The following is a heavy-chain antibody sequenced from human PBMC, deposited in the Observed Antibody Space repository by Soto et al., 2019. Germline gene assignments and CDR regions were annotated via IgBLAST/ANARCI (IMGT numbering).Heavy chain of an antibody. D-gene: IGHD3-22*01. J-gene: IGHJ5*02. CDR2: IYHSGST. V-gene: IGHV4-4*02. Sequence: PSETLSLTCAVSGGSISSSNWWSWVRQPPGKGLEWIGEIYHSGSTNYNPSLKSRVTISVDKSKNQFSLKLSSVTAADTAVYYCARERKYYDSSGYSNWFDPWGQGTLVTVSS. CDR1: GGSISSSNW. CDR3: ARERKYYDSSGYSNWFDP.